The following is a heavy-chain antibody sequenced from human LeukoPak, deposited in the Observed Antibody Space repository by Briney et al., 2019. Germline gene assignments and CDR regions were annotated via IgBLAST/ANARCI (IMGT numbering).Heavy chain of an antibody. J-gene: IGHJ4*02. Sequence: KLSDTLSLTCGVHGGSFMGYYWSWIRQPPREVLDSLGESKHTGSTNYNPSLKSRVTISVDTSKNQFSLKLSSVTAADPAVYYCERGRYPNDYSNYVWVFDYWGQGTLVTVSS. CDR1: GGSFMGYY. CDR3: ERGRYPNDYSNYVWVFDY. D-gene: IGHD4-11*01. V-gene: IGHV4-34*01. CDR2: SKHTGST.